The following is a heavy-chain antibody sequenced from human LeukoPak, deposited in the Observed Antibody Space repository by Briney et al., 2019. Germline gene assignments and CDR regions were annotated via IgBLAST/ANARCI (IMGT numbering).Heavy chain of an antibody. CDR2: ISGSGGST. V-gene: IGHV3-23*01. CDR1: GFTFSSYG. CDR3: AKDPLESVGPYYYYMDV. D-gene: IGHD1-26*01. Sequence: GGTLRLSCAASGFTFSSYGMSWVRQAPGKGLEWVSAISGSGGSTYYADSVKGRFTISRDNSKNTLYLQMNSLRAEDTAVYYCAKDPLESVGPYYYYMDVWGKGTTVTISS. J-gene: IGHJ6*03.